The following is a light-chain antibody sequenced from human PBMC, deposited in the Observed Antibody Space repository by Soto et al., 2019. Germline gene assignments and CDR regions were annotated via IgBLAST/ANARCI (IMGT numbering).Light chain of an antibody. V-gene: IGKV1-5*03. J-gene: IGKJ1*01. Sequence: DRFTITCRASQSISTWLAWYQQKPGKAPKLLIYKASSLESGVPSRFSGSGSGTEFTLTISSLQPDDFGTYYCQQYNSYWTFGHGTKV. CDR1: QSISTW. CDR3: QQYNSYWT. CDR2: KAS.